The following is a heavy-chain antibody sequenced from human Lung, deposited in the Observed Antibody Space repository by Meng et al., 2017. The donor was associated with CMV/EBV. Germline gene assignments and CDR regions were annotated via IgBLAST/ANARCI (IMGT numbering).Heavy chain of an antibody. D-gene: IGHD2-2*02. J-gene: IGHJ4*02. CDR3: ARRGRYPDY. V-gene: IGHV3-11*04. CDR1: GFTFSDYY. CDR2: ISSSGTTK. Sequence: GGSXRLSCAASGFTFSDYYMSWIRQAQGSGLEWVSYISSSGTTKYYADSVKGRFTISRDNAKNSLYLQMNSLRAEDAAVYYCARRGRYPDYWGQGTLVTVSS.